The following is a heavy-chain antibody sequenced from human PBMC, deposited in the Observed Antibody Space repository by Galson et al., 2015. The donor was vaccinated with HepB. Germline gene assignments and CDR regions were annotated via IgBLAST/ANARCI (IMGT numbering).Heavy chain of an antibody. V-gene: IGHV3-21*01. CDR1: GFTFSSYS. CDR2: ISSSSSYI. CDR3: ARVTGAGYSSAEGY. Sequence: SLRLSCAASGFTFSSYSMNWVRQAPGKGLEWVSSISSSSSYIYYADSVKGRFTISRDNAKNSLYLQMNSLRAEDTAVYYCARVTGAGYSSAEGYWGQGTLVTVSS. J-gene: IGHJ4*02. D-gene: IGHD6-19*01.